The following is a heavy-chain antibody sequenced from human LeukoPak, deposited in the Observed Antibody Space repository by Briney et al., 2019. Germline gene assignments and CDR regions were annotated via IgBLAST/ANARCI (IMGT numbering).Heavy chain of an antibody. CDR1: GGSISSSSYS. Sequence: SETLSLTCTVSGGSISSSSYSWGWIRQPPGKGLEWIGSIYYSGSTYYNPSLKSRVTISVDTSKNQFSLKLSSVTAADTAVYYCARDGPPNLYDILTGLKGDAFDIWGQGTMVTVSS. CDR2: IYYSGST. CDR3: ARDGPPNLYDILTGLKGDAFDI. V-gene: IGHV4-39*07. J-gene: IGHJ3*02. D-gene: IGHD3-9*01.